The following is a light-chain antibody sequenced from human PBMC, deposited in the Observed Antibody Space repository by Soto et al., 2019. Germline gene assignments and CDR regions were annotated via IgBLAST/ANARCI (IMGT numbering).Light chain of an antibody. CDR3: CSYARGSTYV. CDR2: EGS. CDR1: SSDVGNYNL. J-gene: IGLJ1*01. V-gene: IGLV2-23*01. Sequence: QSVLTQPASVSGSPGQSITISCTGTSSDVGNYNLVSWYQQHPGKAPKLMIYEGSKRPSGVSNRFSGSKSDNTASLTISGLQAEDEAHYYCCSYARGSTYVFGTGTKVTVL.